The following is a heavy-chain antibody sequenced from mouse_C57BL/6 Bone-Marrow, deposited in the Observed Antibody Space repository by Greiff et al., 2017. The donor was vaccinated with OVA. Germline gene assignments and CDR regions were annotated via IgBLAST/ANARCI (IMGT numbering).Heavy chain of an antibody. Sequence: VQLQQPGAELVMPGASVKLSCKASGYTFTSYWMHWVKQRPGQGLEWIGEIDPSDSYTNYNQKFKGKSTLTVDKSSSTAYMQLSSLTSEDSAVYYCASLRGRRFAYWGQGTLVTVSA. D-gene: IGHD1-1*01. J-gene: IGHJ3*01. CDR2: IDPSDSYT. CDR3: ASLRGRRFAY. V-gene: IGHV1-69*01. CDR1: GYTFTSYW.